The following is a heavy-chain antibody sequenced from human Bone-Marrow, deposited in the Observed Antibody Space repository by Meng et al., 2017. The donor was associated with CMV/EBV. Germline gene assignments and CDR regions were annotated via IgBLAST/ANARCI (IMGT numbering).Heavy chain of an antibody. J-gene: IGHJ4*02. CDR3: ARRKWSPDY. D-gene: IGHD2-8*01. Sequence: GESLKISCAASGFTFSSYWMSWVRQAPGKGLEWVANIKQDGSEKYYVDSVKGRFPISRDNAKNSLYLQMNSLRAEDTAVYYCARRKWSPDYWGQGTLVTGSS. CDR1: GFTFSSYW. CDR2: IKQDGSEK. V-gene: IGHV3-7*01.